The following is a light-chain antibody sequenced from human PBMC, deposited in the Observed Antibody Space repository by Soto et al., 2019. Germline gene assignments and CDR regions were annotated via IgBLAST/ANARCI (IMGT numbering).Light chain of an antibody. V-gene: IGLV1-51*01. Sequence: QSVLTQPPSLSAAPGQKVTISCSGSSTNIGNNYVFWYQQLPGTAPKLLIYDNDKRPSGIPDRFSGSKSGTSATLGITGLQSRDEADYYCATWDRSLSVGVFGGGTKVTVL. CDR2: DND. J-gene: IGLJ2*01. CDR1: STNIGNNY. CDR3: ATWDRSLSVGV.